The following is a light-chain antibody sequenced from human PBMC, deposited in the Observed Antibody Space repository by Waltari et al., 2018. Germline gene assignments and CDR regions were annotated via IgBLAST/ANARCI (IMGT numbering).Light chain of an antibody. V-gene: IGLV2-14*03. Sequence: QSARSQPASVSASPGHSITIPCTGASSDLGGHHYVPWYQQHPGKAPKLIIRDVNNRPSGVSNRFSGSKSGNTASLTISGLQAEDEADYYCSSYSTSSSLILFGEGTKVTVL. CDR3: SSYSTSSSLIL. CDR1: SSDLGGHHY. J-gene: IGLJ2*01. CDR2: DVN.